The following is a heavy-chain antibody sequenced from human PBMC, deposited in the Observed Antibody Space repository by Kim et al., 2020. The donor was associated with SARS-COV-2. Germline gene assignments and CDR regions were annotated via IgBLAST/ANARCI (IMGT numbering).Heavy chain of an antibody. Sequence: SETLSLTCTVSGGSISSSSYYWGWIRQPPGKGLEWIGSIYYSGSTYYNPSLKSRVTISVDTSKNQFSLKLSSVTAADTAVYYCATAPMFPDYGGNSVYFQHWGQGTLVTVSS. CDR3: ATAPMFPDYGGNSVYFQH. CDR2: IYYSGST. J-gene: IGHJ1*01. V-gene: IGHV4-39*07. D-gene: IGHD4-17*01. CDR1: GGSISSSSYY.